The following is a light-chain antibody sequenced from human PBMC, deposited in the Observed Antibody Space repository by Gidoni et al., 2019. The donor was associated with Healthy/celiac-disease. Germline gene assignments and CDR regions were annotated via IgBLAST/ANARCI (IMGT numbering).Light chain of an antibody. Sequence: DIVMTQSPDSLAVSLGERATINCKSSQSVLYRSNNKNYLAWYQQKPGQPPKLLIYWASTRESGVPDRFGGSGSGTDFTLTISSLQAEDVAVYFCQQYYSTWYTFXQXTKLEIK. CDR1: QSVLYRSNNKNY. V-gene: IGKV4-1*01. J-gene: IGKJ2*01. CDR3: QQYYSTWYT. CDR2: WAS.